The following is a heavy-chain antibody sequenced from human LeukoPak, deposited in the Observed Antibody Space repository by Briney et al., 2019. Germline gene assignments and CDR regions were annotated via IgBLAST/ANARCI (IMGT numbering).Heavy chain of an antibody. CDR1: GFTFDDYA. D-gene: IGHD3-22*01. V-gene: IGHV3-9*01. J-gene: IGHJ4*02. Sequence: GGSLRLSCGASGFTFDDYAMHWVRQAPGKGLEWVSGINWNSGSIAYADSVKGRFTISRDNAENSLYLQMNSLTVEDTALYYCAREGDRRALPPNYYDSSGSNFDYWGQGTLVTVSS. CDR2: INWNSGSI. CDR3: AREGDRRALPPNYYDSSGSNFDY.